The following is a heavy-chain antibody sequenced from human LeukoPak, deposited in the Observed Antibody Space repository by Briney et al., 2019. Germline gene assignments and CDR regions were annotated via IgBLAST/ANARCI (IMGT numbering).Heavy chain of an antibody. V-gene: IGHV5-51*01. CDR2: IYSGDSDT. CDR1: GYTFTSYW. Sequence: GESLKISCKGSGYTFTSYWIAWVRQMPGKGLEWMGIIYSGDSDTRYSPSFEGQVTISADKSISAAYLQWSSLKASDTAMYYCARGTRITIFGVVTRMENWFDPWGQGTLVTVSS. CDR3: ARGTRITIFGVVTRMENWFDP. D-gene: IGHD3-3*01. J-gene: IGHJ5*02.